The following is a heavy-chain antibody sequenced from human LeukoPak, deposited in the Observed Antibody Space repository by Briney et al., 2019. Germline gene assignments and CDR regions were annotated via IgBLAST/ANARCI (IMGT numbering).Heavy chain of an antibody. J-gene: IGHJ6*02. CDR1: GGSISSYY. D-gene: IGHD3-3*01. CDR3: ARDLKYDSYGMDV. V-gene: IGHV4-59*01. CDR2: IYYSGST. Sequence: SETLSLTCTVSGGSISSYYWSWIRQPPGKGLEWLGYIYYSGSTNYNPSLKSRVTISVDTSKNQFSLKLSSVTAADTAVYYCARDLKYDSYGMDVWGQGTMVTVSS.